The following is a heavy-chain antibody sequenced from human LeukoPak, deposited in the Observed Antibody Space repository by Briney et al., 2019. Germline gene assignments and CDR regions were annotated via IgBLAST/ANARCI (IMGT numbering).Heavy chain of an antibody. CDR2: IFPGDADT. V-gene: IGHV5-51*01. CDR3: ARQRDGFFDY. CDR1: GYTFSSYW. Sequence: GESLKISCKASGYTFSSYWIGWVRQMPGKGREWVSIIFPGDADTRYSPSFQGHVTLSADKTMSTACLQWSSLKASDTALYYCARQRDGFFDYWGQGTLVTVSS. J-gene: IGHJ4*02. D-gene: IGHD5-24*01.